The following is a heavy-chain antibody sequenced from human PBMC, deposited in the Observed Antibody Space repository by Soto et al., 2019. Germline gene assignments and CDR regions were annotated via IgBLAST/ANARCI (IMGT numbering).Heavy chain of an antibody. CDR3: ARGSVLRYFDWLPRFDY. J-gene: IGHJ4*02. CDR1: GFTFSSYS. CDR2: ISSSSSTI. Sequence: GGSLRLSCAASGFTFSSYSMNWVRQAPGKGLEWVSYISSSSSTIYYADSVKGRFTISRDNAKNSLYLQMNSLRDEDTAVYYCARGSVLRYFDWLPRFDYWGQGTLVIVSS. D-gene: IGHD3-9*01. V-gene: IGHV3-48*02.